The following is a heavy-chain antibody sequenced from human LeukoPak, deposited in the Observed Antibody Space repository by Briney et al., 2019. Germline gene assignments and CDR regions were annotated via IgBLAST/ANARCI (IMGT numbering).Heavy chain of an antibody. CDR1: GFTFSSYW. Sequence: SGGSLRLSCAASGFTFSSYWMHWVRQAPGKGLVWVSGISWNSGSIGYADSVKGRFTISRDNAKNSLYLQMNSLRAEDTALYYCAKDEYYYDSSGCFDYWGQGTLVTVSS. J-gene: IGHJ4*02. D-gene: IGHD3-22*01. CDR3: AKDEYYYDSSGCFDY. CDR2: ISWNSGSI. V-gene: IGHV3-9*01.